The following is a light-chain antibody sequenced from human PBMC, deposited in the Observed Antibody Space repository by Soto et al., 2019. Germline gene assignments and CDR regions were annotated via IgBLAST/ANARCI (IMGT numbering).Light chain of an antibody. J-gene: IGKJ1*01. V-gene: IGKV1-5*01. Sequence: DIQVTQSPPTLSASVGDRVTITCRASQTISTCMAWYQQKPGKAPKLLVYDASTLQGGVASRFSGSGSGTEFTLIISGLQPDDSATYYCQQYTNTNNPWMFGQGTKVDIK. CDR2: DAS. CDR3: QQYTNTNNPWM. CDR1: QTISTC.